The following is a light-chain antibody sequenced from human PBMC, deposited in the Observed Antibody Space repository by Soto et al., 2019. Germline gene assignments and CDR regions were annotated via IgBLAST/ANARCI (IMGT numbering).Light chain of an antibody. CDR2: EVT. Sequence: QSALTQPASVSGSPGQSITISCTGTSSDVGNYNLVSWYQQHPGKAPKLMIYEVTKRPSGVSNRFSGSKSGNTASLTISGLQAEDEANYYFCSYACGSIFYVLGTGTKVTVL. J-gene: IGLJ1*01. CDR1: SSDVGNYNL. CDR3: CSYACGSIFYV. V-gene: IGLV2-23*02.